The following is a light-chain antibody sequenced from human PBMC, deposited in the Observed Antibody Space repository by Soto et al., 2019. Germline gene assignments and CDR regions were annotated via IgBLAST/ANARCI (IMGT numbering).Light chain of an antibody. Sequence: EIVLTQSPATLSLSPGERATFSCKASQSVGTSLAWFQQKPGQAPRLLIYDASVRATGIPARFSGSGSGTDFTLTISRLQPADSAMYYCQQSSHWPPWTFGRGTRVEI. CDR1: QSVGTS. V-gene: IGKV3-11*01. J-gene: IGKJ1*01. CDR3: QQSSHWPPWT. CDR2: DAS.